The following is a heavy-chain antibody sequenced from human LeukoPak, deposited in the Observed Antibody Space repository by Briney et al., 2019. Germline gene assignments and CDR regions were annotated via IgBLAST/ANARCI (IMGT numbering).Heavy chain of an antibody. CDR1: GGSISSGGYS. D-gene: IGHD4-17*01. V-gene: IGHV4-30-2*01. J-gene: IGHJ4*02. CDR2: IYHSGST. Sequence: SQTLSLTCAVSGGSISSGGYSWSWIRQPPGKGLERIGYIYHSGSTYYNPSLKSRVTISVDRSKNQFSLKLSSVTAADTAVYYCARGNYGDYFDYWGQGTLVTVSS. CDR3: ARGNYGDYFDY.